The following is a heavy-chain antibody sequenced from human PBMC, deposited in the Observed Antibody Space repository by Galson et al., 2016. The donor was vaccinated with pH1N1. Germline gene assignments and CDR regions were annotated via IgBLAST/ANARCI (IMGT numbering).Heavy chain of an antibody. CDR3: AREVWLRRGYYIDH. D-gene: IGHD5-18*01. CDR2: IYHRAKGYY. Sequence: CAISGDSVSSSSHTWNWIRQSPGRGLELLGKIYHRAKGYYDYAPSLQGRLRISQDTSSNQMSLHLNSVTLDDAAVYYCAREVWLRRGYYIDHWGQGSLVTVSA. V-gene: IGHV6-1*01. J-gene: IGHJ4*02. CDR1: GDSVSSSSHT.